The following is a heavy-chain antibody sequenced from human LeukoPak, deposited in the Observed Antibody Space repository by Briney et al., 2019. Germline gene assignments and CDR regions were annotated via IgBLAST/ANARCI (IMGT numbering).Heavy chain of an antibody. J-gene: IGHJ4*02. V-gene: IGHV3-7*01. CDR1: GISFGSYW. Sequence: GGSLRLSCAASGISFGSYWVTWVRQAPGKGLEWVANIGQDGTETVYVGSVKGRFTISRDNARKLLFLQTNSLRADDPAVSYCATPSSYAGSRYYHAYWGQGTLVSVSS. CDR2: IGQDGTET. CDR3: ATPSSYAGSRYYHAY. D-gene: IGHD3-22*01.